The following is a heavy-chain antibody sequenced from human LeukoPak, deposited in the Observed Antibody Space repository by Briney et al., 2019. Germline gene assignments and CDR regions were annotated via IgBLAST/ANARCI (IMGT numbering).Heavy chain of an antibody. V-gene: IGHV3-9*01. CDR1: GFTFDDYA. J-gene: IGHJ4*02. D-gene: IGHD3-10*01. Sequence: GGSLRLSCAASGFTFDDYAMHWVRQAPGKGLEWVSGISWNSGSIGYADSVKGRLTISRDNAKNSLYLQMNSLRAEDTALYYCTGNYYGSGGYADFDYWGQGTLVTVSS. CDR3: TGNYYGSGGYADFDY. CDR2: ISWNSGSI.